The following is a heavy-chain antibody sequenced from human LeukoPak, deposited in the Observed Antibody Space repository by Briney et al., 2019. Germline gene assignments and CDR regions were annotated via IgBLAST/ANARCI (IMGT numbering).Heavy chain of an antibody. D-gene: IGHD2-21*02. Sequence: SETLSLTCAVYGGSFSGYYWSWIRQPPGKWLEWLGEINHSGSTNYNPSLKTRVTISVDTSKNQFSLKLSSVSAGDTAGYYCAGRGDYYFDYWGQGTLVTVSS. CDR1: GGSFSGYY. V-gene: IGHV4-34*01. CDR3: AGRGDYYFDY. CDR2: INHSGST. J-gene: IGHJ4*02.